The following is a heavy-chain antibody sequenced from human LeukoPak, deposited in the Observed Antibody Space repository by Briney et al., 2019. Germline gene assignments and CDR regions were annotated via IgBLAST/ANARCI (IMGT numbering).Heavy chain of an antibody. CDR2: INQPGSDK. J-gene: IGHJ4*02. D-gene: IGHD3-16*01. CDR1: GLTFSNYW. Sequence: GGSLRLSCAVSGLTFSNYWISWVRQAPGKGLEWVANINQPGSDKYYVDSVKGRFIISRDNAKNSLYLQMNSLRVEDTAVYYCVTDLNRGGGCWGQGTLVTVSS. CDR3: VTDLNRGGGC. V-gene: IGHV3-7*01.